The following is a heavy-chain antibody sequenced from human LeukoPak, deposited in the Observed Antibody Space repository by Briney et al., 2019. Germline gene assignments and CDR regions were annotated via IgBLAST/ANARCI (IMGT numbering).Heavy chain of an antibody. D-gene: IGHD1-26*01. V-gene: IGHV1-69*06. CDR3: ASLYSGSYLHAFDI. J-gene: IGHJ3*02. Sequence: VASVKVSCKASGYTFTGYYMHWVRQAPGQGLEWMGGIIPIFGTANYAQKFQGRVTITADKSTSTAYMELSSLRSEDTAVYYCASLYSGSYLHAFDIWGQGTMVTVSS. CDR1: GYTFTGYY. CDR2: IIPIFGTA.